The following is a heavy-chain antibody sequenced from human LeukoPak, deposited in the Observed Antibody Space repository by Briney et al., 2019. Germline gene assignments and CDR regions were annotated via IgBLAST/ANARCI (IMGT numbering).Heavy chain of an antibody. V-gene: IGHV3-11*01. J-gene: IGHJ4*02. CDR3: ARDYGDYSPDY. CDR2: ISSSGSTI. Sequence: GGSLRLSCAASGFTFSDCYMSWIRQAPGKGLEWVSYISSSGSTIYYADSVKGRFTISRDNAKNSLYLQMNSLRAEDTAMYYCARDYGDYSPDYWGQGTLVTVSS. D-gene: IGHD4-17*01. CDR1: GFTFSDCY.